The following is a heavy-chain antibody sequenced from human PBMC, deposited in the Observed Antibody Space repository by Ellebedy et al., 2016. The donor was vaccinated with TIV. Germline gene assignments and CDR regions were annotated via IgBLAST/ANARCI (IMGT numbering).Heavy chain of an antibody. V-gene: IGHV1-2*02. Sequence: ASVKVSCXASGGTFSSYAISWVRQAPGQGLEWMGWINPNSGGTNYAQKFQGRVTMTRDTSISTAYMELSRLRSDDTAVYYCARGCTPVQLLWGDYYYYMDVWGKGTTVTVSS. CDR1: GGTFSSYA. D-gene: IGHD2-2*01. CDR3: ARGCTPVQLLWGDYYYYMDV. J-gene: IGHJ6*03. CDR2: INPNSGGT.